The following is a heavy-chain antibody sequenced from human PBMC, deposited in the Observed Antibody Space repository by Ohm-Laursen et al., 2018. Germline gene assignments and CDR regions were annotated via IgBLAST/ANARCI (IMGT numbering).Heavy chain of an antibody. CDR1: GGTFSSYA. D-gene: IGHD2-15*01. V-gene: IGHV1-69*04. J-gene: IGHJ6*02. CDR3: ARGRVDCSGGSCYTSPMDV. Sequence: GASVKASCKASGGTFSSYAISWVRQAPGQGLEWMGRIIPILGIANYAQKFQGRVTITADKSTSTAYMELSSLRSEDTAVYYCARGRVDCSGGSCYTSPMDVWGQGTTVTVSS. CDR2: IIPILGIA.